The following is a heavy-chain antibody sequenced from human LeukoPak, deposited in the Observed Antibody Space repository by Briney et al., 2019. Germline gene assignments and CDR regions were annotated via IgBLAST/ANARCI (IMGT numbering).Heavy chain of an antibody. Sequence: GGSLRLSCAASGFTFSTFAMIWVRQPPGKGLEWVSSIFPSGGEIHYADSVRGRFTISRDNSKSTLSLQMNSLRAEDTAAYYCAKFAQRYCSGGTCHPFDYWGQGTLVTVSS. CDR1: GFTFSTFA. CDR3: AKFAQRYCSGGTCHPFDY. D-gene: IGHD2-15*01. V-gene: IGHV3-23*01. J-gene: IGHJ4*02. CDR2: IFPSGGEI.